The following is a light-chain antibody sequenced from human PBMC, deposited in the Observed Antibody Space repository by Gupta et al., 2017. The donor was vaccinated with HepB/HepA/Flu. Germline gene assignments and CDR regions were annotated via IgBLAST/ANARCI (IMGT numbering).Light chain of an antibody. V-gene: IGKV3-20*01. CDR3: HQYDISPRT. Sequence: ELVLTPSPGTLSLSPGEKATLSCRASQSFSSYLAWYQQKPGQAPRLLIYDASSRATGIPDRFSGSGSGTDFTLTISRLEPEDFAVYYCHQYDISPRTFGQGTKVEIK. CDR1: QSFSSY. J-gene: IGKJ1*01. CDR2: DAS.